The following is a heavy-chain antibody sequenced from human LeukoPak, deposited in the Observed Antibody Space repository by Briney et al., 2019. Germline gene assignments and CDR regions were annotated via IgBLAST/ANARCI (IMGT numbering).Heavy chain of an antibody. J-gene: IGHJ4*02. Sequence: GRSLRLSCAASGFTFGIYTMNWVRQAPGKGLEWVSSISSSSSYIYYADSMKGRFTISRDNAKNSLYLQLNSLTAEDTAVYYCAREPYSSAWLFDYWGQGTLVTVSS. CDR1: GFTFGIYT. V-gene: IGHV3-21*01. D-gene: IGHD6-19*01. CDR3: AREPYSSAWLFDY. CDR2: ISSSSSYI.